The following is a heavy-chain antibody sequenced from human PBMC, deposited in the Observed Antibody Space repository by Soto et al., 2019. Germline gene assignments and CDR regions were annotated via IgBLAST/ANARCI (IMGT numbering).Heavy chain of an antibody. CDR1: GFTVSSNY. D-gene: IGHD3-9*01. Sequence: PGGSLRLSCAVSGFTVSSNYMNWVRQAPGKGLEWVSFIYSGGNTYYADSVKGRFTISRDNSKNMLYLQMNSLRAEDTAVYYCAKVGPDYDILTGYYNKGGYFDYWGQGTLVTVSS. J-gene: IGHJ4*02. V-gene: IGHV3-66*01. CDR2: IYSGGNT. CDR3: AKVGPDYDILTGYYNKGGYFDY.